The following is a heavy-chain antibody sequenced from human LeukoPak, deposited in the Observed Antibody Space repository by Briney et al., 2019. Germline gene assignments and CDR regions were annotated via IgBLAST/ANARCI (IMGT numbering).Heavy chain of an antibody. Sequence: GASVKVSCKASGYTFTGYYMHWVRQAPGQGLEWMGWINPNSGGTNYAQKFQGRVTMTRDTSISTAYLQWSSLKASDTAMYYCARHGRYCSSTSCYVGAFDIWGQGTMVTVSS. V-gene: IGHV1-2*02. J-gene: IGHJ3*02. CDR3: ARHGRYCSSTSCYVGAFDI. D-gene: IGHD2-2*01. CDR2: INPNSGGT. CDR1: GYTFTGYY.